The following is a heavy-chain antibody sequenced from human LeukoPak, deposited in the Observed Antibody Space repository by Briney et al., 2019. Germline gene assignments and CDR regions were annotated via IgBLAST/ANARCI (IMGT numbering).Heavy chain of an antibody. Sequence: PGGSLGLSCAASGFTFSDHFMDWVRQAPGKGLEWVGRIRNKANSYTTEYAPSVKGRFTISRDDSKNSLYLQMNSLKTEDTAVYYCAKKGGVTRDFDYFDYWGQGTLVTVSS. V-gene: IGHV3-72*01. CDR2: IRNKANSYTT. J-gene: IGHJ4*02. CDR1: GFTFSDHF. D-gene: IGHD3-16*01. CDR3: AKKGGVTRDFDYFDY.